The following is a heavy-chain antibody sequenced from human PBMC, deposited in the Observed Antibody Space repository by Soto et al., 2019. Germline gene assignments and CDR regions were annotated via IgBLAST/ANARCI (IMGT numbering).Heavy chain of an antibody. CDR3: AKALGELSPESYDH. Sequence: QVQLVESGGGVVQPGRSLRLSCAASGFTFSSYNMHWVRQAPGKGLEWVAIILYDGSNQYYADSVKGRFTISRDNSKNTLYLEMNSLRFDDTAVYYCAKALGELSPESYDHWGQGVLVTVS. CDR2: ILYDGSNQ. V-gene: IGHV3-30*18. J-gene: IGHJ4*02. D-gene: IGHD3-10*01. CDR1: GFTFSSYN.